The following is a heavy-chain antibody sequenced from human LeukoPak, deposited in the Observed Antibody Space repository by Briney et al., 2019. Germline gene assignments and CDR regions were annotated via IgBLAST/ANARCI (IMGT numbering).Heavy chain of an antibody. Sequence: GGSLRLSCAASGFTFSSYGMHWVRQAPGKGLEWVAFIRYDGSNKYYADSVKGRFTISRDNSKNTLYLQMNRLRAEDTAVDYCAMGVGGYRPLIDYWGQGTLVTVSS. CDR2: IRYDGSNK. D-gene: IGHD5-12*01. J-gene: IGHJ4*02. CDR1: GFTFSSYG. CDR3: AMGVGGYRPLIDY. V-gene: IGHV3-30*02.